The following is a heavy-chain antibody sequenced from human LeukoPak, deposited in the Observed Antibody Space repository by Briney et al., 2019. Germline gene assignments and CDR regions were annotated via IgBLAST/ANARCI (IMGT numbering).Heavy chain of an antibody. CDR3: ARAGGQAAGHYYYGMDV. V-gene: IGHV3-30*04. CDR1: GFTFSSYA. Sequence: GRSLRPSCAASGFTFSSYAMHWVRQAPGKGLEWVAVISYDGSNKYYADSVKGRFTISRDNSKNTLYLQMNSLRAEDTAVYYCARAGGQAAGHYYYGMDVWGQGTTVTVSS. J-gene: IGHJ6*02. CDR2: ISYDGSNK. D-gene: IGHD6-13*01.